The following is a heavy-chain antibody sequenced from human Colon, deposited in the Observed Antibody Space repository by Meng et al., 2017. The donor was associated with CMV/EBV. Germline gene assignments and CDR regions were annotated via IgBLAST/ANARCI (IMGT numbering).Heavy chain of an antibody. D-gene: IGHD1-7*01. J-gene: IGHJ4*02. Sequence: QVQLQESGPRLVRPSEXLSLICTVSGDSVSSHYWNWIRQPAGKGLEWIGRIYVSGITNYNPSLRSRITMSVDKSKNQFSLRLTSVSAADTAVYYCARDQNYALFDSWGQGILVTVSS. CDR2: IYVSGIT. CDR1: GDSVSSHY. V-gene: IGHV4-4*07. CDR3: ARDQNYALFDS.